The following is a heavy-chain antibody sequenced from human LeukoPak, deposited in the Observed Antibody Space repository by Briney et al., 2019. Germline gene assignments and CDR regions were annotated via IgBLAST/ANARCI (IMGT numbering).Heavy chain of an antibody. J-gene: IGHJ6*02. V-gene: IGHV3-7*01. D-gene: IGHD3-9*01. Sequence: GGSLRLSCAASGFTFSSYWMSWVRQAPGKGLEWVANIKQDGSEKYYVDSVKGRFTISRDSAKNSLYLQMNSLRAEDTAVYYCARDYDILTGYCRMDVWGQGTTVTVSS. CDR2: IKQDGSEK. CDR1: GFTFSSYW. CDR3: ARDYDILTGYCRMDV.